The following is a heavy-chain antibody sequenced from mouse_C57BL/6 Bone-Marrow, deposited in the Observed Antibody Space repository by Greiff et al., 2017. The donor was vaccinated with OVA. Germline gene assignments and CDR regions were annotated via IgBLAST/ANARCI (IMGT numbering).Heavy chain of an antibody. V-gene: IGHV1-61*01. CDR2: IYPSDSET. CDR1: GYTFTSYW. J-gene: IGHJ3*01. D-gene: IGHD1-1*01. CDR3: ARGGDYTVVATRFAY. Sequence: QVQLQQPGAELVRPGSSVKLSCKASGYTFTSYWMDWVKQRPGQGLEWIGNIYPSDSETHYNQKFKDKATLTVDNSSSTAYMQLSSLTSEDSAVYYCARGGDYTVVATRFAYWGRGTLVTVSA.